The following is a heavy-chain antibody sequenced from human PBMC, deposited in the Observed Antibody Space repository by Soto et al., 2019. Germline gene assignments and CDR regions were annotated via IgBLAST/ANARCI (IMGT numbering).Heavy chain of an antibody. CDR2: IYYSGIT. J-gene: IGHJ4*02. Sequence: PSETLSLTCTVSGGSISSSSYYWGWIRQPPGKGLEWIGNIYYSGITYYNPSLKSRVTISVDTSKNQFSLKLSSVTAADTAVYYCARRGRDDQPFDYWGQGTLVTVSS. CDR1: GGSISSSSYY. CDR3: ARRGRDDQPFDY. D-gene: IGHD1-26*01. V-gene: IGHV4-39*01.